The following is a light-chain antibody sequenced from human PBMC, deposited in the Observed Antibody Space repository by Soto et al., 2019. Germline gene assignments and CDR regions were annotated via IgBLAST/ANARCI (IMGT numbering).Light chain of an antibody. J-gene: IGKJ1*01. CDR3: LQDYNYPRK. Sequence: IQRTQSPSSLSASVEDRVIITCRASQSISTYLNWYQQKPGKAPKLLIYAASSLQSGVPSRFSGSGSGTDFTLTISSLQPEDFATYYCLQDYNYPRKFGQGTKVDIK. V-gene: IGKV1-6*01. CDR2: AAS. CDR1: QSISTY.